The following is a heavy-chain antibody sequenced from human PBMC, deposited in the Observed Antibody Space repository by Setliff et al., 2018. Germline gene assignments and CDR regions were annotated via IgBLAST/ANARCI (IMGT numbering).Heavy chain of an antibody. V-gene: IGHV4-61*10. CDR3: ARGGTYRYFDY. Sequence: SETLSLTCTVSGGSLSSYNYWSWIRQPAGKGLEWIGYIYYSGSTNYDPSLKSRVTISVDTSKNQFSLKLSSVTAADTAIYYCARGGTYRYFDYWGQGTLVTVSS. J-gene: IGHJ4*02. CDR2: IYYSGST. CDR1: GGSLSSYNY.